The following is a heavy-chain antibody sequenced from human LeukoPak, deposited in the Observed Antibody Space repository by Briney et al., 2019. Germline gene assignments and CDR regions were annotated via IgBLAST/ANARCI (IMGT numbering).Heavy chain of an antibody. D-gene: IGHD3-10*01. CDR1: GYSFTNYW. CDR2: IYYDDSET. J-gene: IGHJ6*03. Sequence: GESLKISCKGGGYSFTNYWIVWVRQMPGKGLEWMGVIYYDDSETQYSPSFQGQVTISADKSISTAYLQWSSLKASDTAMYYCARQSLSYYYGSGGYRHYYYYYMDVWGKGTTVTVSS. V-gene: IGHV5-51*01. CDR3: ARQSLSYYYGSGGYRHYYYYYMDV.